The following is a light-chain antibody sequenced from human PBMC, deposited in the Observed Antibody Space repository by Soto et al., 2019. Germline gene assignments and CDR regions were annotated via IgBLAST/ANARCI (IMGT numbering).Light chain of an antibody. CDR1: RSVSSS. CDR2: GAS. V-gene: IGKV3-15*01. CDR3: QQYNNWPT. Sequence: EIVLTQSTGTLSLSPGERATLSCRASRSVSSSRLAWYRQKPGQAPRLLIYGASTRATGIPARFSGSGSGTEFTLTISSLQSEDFAVYYCQQYNNWPTFGQGTKVDI. J-gene: IGKJ1*01.